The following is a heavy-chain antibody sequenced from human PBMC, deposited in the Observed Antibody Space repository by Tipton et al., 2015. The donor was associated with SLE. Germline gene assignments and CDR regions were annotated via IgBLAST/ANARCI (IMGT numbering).Heavy chain of an antibody. CDR1: GGSITSTNW. Sequence: TLSLTCAVSGGSITSTNWWSWLRQPPGKGLEWIAEISHTGSTNYNPSLKSRVTISLDKSKNQFSLDLTSVTAADTAVFYCARGIPRWFDLWGRGTLVTVSS. CDR2: ISHTGST. D-gene: IGHD4-23*01. CDR3: ARGIPRWFDL. J-gene: IGHJ2*01. V-gene: IGHV4-4*02.